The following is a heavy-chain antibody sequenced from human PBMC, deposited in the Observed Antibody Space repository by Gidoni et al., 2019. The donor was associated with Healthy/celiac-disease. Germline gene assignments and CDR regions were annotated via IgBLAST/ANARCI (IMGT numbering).Heavy chain of an antibody. V-gene: IGHV1-2*02. D-gene: IGHD6-19*01. CDR1: GYTFPGYY. Sequence: QVQLVQSGAEVKKPGASVKVSCKASGYTFPGYYMHWVRQAPGQGLEWMGWINPNSGGTNYAQKFQGRVTMTRDTSISTAYMELSRLRSDDTAVYYCARTSIAVAAPDGGYFDYWGQGTLVTVSS. CDR2: INPNSGGT. CDR3: ARTSIAVAAPDGGYFDY. J-gene: IGHJ4*02.